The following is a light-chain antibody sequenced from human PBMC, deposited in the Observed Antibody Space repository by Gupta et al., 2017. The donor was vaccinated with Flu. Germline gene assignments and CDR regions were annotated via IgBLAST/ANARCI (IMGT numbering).Light chain of an antibody. J-gene: IGKJ5*01. CDR1: QSVTSTY. V-gene: IGKV3-20*01. CDR2: DAS. CDR3: HHYGRSPIT. Sequence: EFVLTQSPGTLSLSPGERATLSCGASQSVTSTYLAWYQQKPGQAPRLLIYDASSRATGIPDRFSGSGSGTDFTLTISRLEPEDFAVYYCHHYGRSPITFGQGTRLEIK.